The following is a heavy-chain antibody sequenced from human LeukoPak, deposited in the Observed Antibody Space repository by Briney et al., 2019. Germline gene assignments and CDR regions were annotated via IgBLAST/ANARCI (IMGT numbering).Heavy chain of an antibody. Sequence: GGSLRLSCAASGFTFSSYSVNWVRQAPGKGLEWVSSISSSSYIYYADSVKGRFTISRDNAKNTLSLQMNSLRAEDTAVYYCARDRSISAAGDTYWGQGTLVTVSS. V-gene: IGHV3-21*01. CDR2: ISSSSYI. D-gene: IGHD6-13*01. CDR3: ARDRSISAAGDTY. CDR1: GFTFSSYS. J-gene: IGHJ4*02.